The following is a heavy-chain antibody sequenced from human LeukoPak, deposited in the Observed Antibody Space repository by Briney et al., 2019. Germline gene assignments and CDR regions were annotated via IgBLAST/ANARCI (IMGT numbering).Heavy chain of an antibody. CDR3: ARDNVYYGSGSYYPVFDY. J-gene: IGHJ4*02. V-gene: IGHV4-4*07. D-gene: IGHD3-10*01. CDR1: GGSISSYY. Sequence: SETLSLTCTVSGGSISSYYWSWIRQPAGKGLEWIGRIYTSGSTNYNPSLKSRVTISVDTSKNQFSLKLSSVTAADTAVYYCARDNVYYGSGSYYPVFDYWGQGTLVTVSS. CDR2: IYTSGST.